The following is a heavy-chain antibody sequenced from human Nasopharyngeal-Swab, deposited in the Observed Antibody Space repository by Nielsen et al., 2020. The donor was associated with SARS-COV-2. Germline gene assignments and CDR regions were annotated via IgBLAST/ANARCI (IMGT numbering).Heavy chain of an antibody. D-gene: IGHD2-8*02. Sequence: GESLKTSCAASGFTFSDYWMQWVRRAPGKGLVWLSRINSDGSITGYADSVKGRFTISRDNAKNTLYLQMNSLRAEDTAVYYCARQRTGAVDYWGQGTLVTVSS. CDR1: GFTFSDYW. V-gene: IGHV3-74*01. J-gene: IGHJ4*02. CDR2: INSDGSIT. CDR3: ARQRTGAVDY.